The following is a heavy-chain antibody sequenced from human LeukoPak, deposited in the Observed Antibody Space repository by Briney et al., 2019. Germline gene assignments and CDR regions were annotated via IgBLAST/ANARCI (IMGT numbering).Heavy chain of an antibody. CDR2: IRNKANSYAT. Sequence: GGSLRLSCAASGFTFSGSAMHWVRQASGKGLEWVGRIRNKANSYATAYTASVKGRFTISRDNSKNSLYLQMNSLRAEDTAVYYCARAGLNYDILTGWVGYYYYGMDVWGQGTTVTVSS. V-gene: IGHV3-73*01. CDR1: GFTFSGSA. CDR3: ARAGLNYDILTGWVGYYYYGMDV. J-gene: IGHJ6*02. D-gene: IGHD3-9*01.